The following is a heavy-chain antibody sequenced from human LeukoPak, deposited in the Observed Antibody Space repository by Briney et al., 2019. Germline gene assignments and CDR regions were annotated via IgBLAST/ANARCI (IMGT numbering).Heavy chain of an antibody. Sequence: GGSLRLSCAASGFTFSSYAMSWVRQAPGKGLEWVSSISSSSSYIYYADSVKGRFTISRDNAKNSLYLQMNSLRAEDTAVYYCASDSSPYCSGGSCYIGYWGQGTLVTVSS. CDR1: GFTFSSYA. CDR3: ASDSSPYCSGGSCYIGY. D-gene: IGHD2-15*01. CDR2: ISSSSSYI. V-gene: IGHV3-21*01. J-gene: IGHJ4*02.